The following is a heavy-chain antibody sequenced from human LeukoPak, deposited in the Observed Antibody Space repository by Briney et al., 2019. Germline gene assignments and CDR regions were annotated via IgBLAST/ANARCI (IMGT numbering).Heavy chain of an antibody. J-gene: IGHJ4*02. Sequence: GGSLRLSCAASGFTLSSYSMNWVRQAPGKGLEWVSSISRSSAYIYYADSVKGRFTISRDNAKNSLYLQMNSLRAEDTAVYYCARRAGAYSHPYDYWGQGTLVTVSS. CDR1: GFTLSSYS. CDR2: ISRSSAYI. V-gene: IGHV3-21*01. D-gene: IGHD4/OR15-4a*01. CDR3: ARRAGAYSHPYDY.